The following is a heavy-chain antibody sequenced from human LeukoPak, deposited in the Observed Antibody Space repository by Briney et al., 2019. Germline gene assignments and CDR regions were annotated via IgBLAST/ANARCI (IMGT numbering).Heavy chain of an antibody. J-gene: IGHJ6*02. CDR3: AATAVTPSYDYYGMDV. CDR2: IYYSGRT. V-gene: IGHV4-59*08. D-gene: IGHD4-17*01. CDR1: GGSFRTNC. Sequence: SETLSLTCTVPGGSFRTNCWGWIRQPPGKGLGWIGYIYYSGRTTYNPPLTSRVTISIDTSTTQSSLKLSSVTAPATAVSYCAATAVTPSYDYYGMDVWGQGTTVTVSS.